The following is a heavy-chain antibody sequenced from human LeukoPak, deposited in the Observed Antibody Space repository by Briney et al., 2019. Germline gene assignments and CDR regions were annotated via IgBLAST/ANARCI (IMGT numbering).Heavy chain of an antibody. Sequence: SETLSLTCTVSGGSISSGSYYWSWIRQPAGKGLEWIGRIYTSGSTNYNPSLKSRVTISVDQTKNHFTLKMSYPTAPHRTSYYCARVSNDRVNSSSPYYYYYMEVWGKGTTVTVSS. J-gene: IGHJ6*03. V-gene: IGHV4-61*02. CDR2: IYTSGST. D-gene: IGHD6-6*01. CDR1: GGSISSGSYY. CDR3: ARVSNDRVNSSSPYYYYYMEV.